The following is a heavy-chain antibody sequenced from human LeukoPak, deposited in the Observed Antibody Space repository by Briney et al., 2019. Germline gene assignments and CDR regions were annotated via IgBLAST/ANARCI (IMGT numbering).Heavy chain of an antibody. CDR3: ARGFRGDSGYDSGYYYYYGMDV. Sequence: SETLSLTCTVSGGSISNYYWSWIRQPPGKGLEWIGYIYYSGSTNYNPSLKSRVTISVDTSKNQFSLKLSSVTAADTAVYYCARGFRGDSGYDSGYYYYYGMDVWGQGTTVTVSS. V-gene: IGHV4-59*01. CDR2: IYYSGST. CDR1: GGSISNYY. D-gene: IGHD5-12*01. J-gene: IGHJ6*02.